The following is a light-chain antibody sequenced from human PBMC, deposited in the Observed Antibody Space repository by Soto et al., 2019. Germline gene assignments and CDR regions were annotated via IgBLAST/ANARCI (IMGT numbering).Light chain of an antibody. CDR2: KAA. CDR3: QQYNSYPWT. V-gene: IGKV1-5*03. Sequence: DIQMTQSPSTLSASVGDRVTITCRASQSISSWLAWYQQKPGKAPKRLIYKAASLESRVPSRFSGSGSGTKFTLTISCLQPDDFSTYYCQQYNSYPWTFGQGTKVEIK. CDR1: QSISSW. J-gene: IGKJ1*01.